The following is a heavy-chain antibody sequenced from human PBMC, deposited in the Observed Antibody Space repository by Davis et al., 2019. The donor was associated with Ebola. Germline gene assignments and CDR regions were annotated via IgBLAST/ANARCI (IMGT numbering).Heavy chain of an antibody. CDR1: GGSISSYY. Sequence: PSETLSLTCTVSGGSISSYYWSWIRQPPGKGLEWIGYIYYSGSTNYNPSLKSRVTISVDTSKNQFSLKLSSVTAADTAVYYCASTDGVYGSGSSLYWGQGTLVTVSS. CDR3: ASTDGVYGSGSSLY. CDR2: IYYSGST. V-gene: IGHV4-59*01. D-gene: IGHD3-10*01. J-gene: IGHJ4*02.